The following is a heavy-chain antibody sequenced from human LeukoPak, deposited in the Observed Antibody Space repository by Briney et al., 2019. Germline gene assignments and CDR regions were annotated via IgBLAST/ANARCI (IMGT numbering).Heavy chain of an antibody. D-gene: IGHD6-6*01. J-gene: IGHJ5*02. V-gene: IGHV3-7*01. CDR3: ATSSYSSSSS. CDR1: GLTFTNYW. Sequence: GRSLRLSCTASGLTFTNYWMIWVRQAPGKGLEWVANINHDASEKYYVGSVEGRFTISRDNAKNSLFLQMNSLRAEDTGVYYCATSSYSSSSSWGQGTLVTVSS. CDR2: INHDASEK.